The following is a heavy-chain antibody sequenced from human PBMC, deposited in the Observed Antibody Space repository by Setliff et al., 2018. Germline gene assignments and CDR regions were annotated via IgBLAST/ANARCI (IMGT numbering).Heavy chain of an antibody. CDR1: GGSFSGYY. Sequence: SETLSLTCAVYGGSFSGYYWSWIRQPPGKGLEWIGEINHSGSTNYNPSLKSRVTISVDTSKNQFSLKLSSVTAADTAVYYCARLRKSTPHWYFDLWGRGTLVTVSS. CDR2: INHSGST. V-gene: IGHV4-34*01. CDR3: ARLRKSTPHWYFDL. J-gene: IGHJ2*01.